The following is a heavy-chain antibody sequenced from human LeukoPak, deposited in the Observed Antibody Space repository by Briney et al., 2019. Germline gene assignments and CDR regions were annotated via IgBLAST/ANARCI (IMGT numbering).Heavy chain of an antibody. Sequence: ASVKVSCKASGYTFTGYYIHWVRQAPGQGLEWMGRINPNSGGTNYAQKFQGRVTMTRDPSTSTVYMELSSLRSEDTAVYYCAVAYCGGDCYYYYAMDVWGQGTTVIVSS. CDR2: INPNSGGT. CDR3: AVAYCGGDCYYYYAMDV. CDR1: GYTFTGYY. D-gene: IGHD2-21*02. J-gene: IGHJ6*02. V-gene: IGHV1-2*06.